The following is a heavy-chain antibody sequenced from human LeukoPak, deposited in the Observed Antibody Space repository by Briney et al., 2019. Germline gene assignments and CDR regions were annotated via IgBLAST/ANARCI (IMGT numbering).Heavy chain of an antibody. Sequence: GGSLRLSCAASGFTFDVYGMIWVRQAPGEGLQWVSGISWSSGSTDYAHSVKGRFTISRDNAKDSLYLQMNSLRAEDTALYYCARASGGSYSHNWFDPWGQGTLVTVSS. V-gene: IGHV3-20*04. CDR1: GFTFDVYG. D-gene: IGHD1-26*01. J-gene: IGHJ5*02. CDR2: ISWSSGST. CDR3: ARASGGSYSHNWFDP.